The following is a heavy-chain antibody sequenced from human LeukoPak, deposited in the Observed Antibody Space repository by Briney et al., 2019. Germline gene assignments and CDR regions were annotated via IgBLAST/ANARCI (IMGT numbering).Heavy chain of an antibody. J-gene: IGHJ4*02. CDR3: ARDVGSWLADY. Sequence: GGSLRLSCAASGFTFSSYSMTWVRQAPGKGLEWVSSISSSSSYIYYADSVKGRFTISRDNAKNSLYLQMNSLRAEDTAVYYCARDVGSWLADYWGQGTLVTVSS. V-gene: IGHV3-21*01. D-gene: IGHD6-19*01. CDR1: GFTFSSYS. CDR2: ISSSSSYI.